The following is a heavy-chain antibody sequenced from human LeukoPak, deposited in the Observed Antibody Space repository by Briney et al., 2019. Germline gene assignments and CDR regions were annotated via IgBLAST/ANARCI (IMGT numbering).Heavy chain of an antibody. Sequence: GGSLRLSCAASGFTFSSYAMSWVRQAPGKGLEWVSAISGSGGSTYYADSVKGRVTISRDNSKNTLYLQMNSLRAEDTAVYYCAKHSSSIAARPVDYWGQGTLVTVSS. D-gene: IGHD6-6*01. CDR2: ISGSGGST. CDR3: AKHSSSIAARPVDY. V-gene: IGHV3-23*01. J-gene: IGHJ4*02. CDR1: GFTFSSYA.